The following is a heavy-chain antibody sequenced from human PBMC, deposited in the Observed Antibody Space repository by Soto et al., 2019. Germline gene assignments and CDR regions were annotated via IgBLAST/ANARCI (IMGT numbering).Heavy chain of an antibody. D-gene: IGHD6-6*01. J-gene: IGHJ4*02. V-gene: IGHV4-59*01. CDR2: IYYSGST. CDR1: GGSISAFY. CDR3: ARVGGLAARTFDY. Sequence: SETLSLTCTVSGGSISAFYWAWIRQPPGKGLEWIGYIYYSGSTNSNPSLKSRVTISVDTSKNQFSLNLRSMSPADTAVYYCARVGGLAARTFDYWGPGTLVTVSS.